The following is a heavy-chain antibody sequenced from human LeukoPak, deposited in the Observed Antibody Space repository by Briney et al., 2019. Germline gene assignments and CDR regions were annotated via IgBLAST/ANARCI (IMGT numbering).Heavy chain of an antibody. CDR3: ARLMVRGVIIQGFDY. J-gene: IGHJ4*02. V-gene: IGHV4-39*01. D-gene: IGHD3-10*01. Sequence: PSETLSLTCTVSGGSISSSSYYWGWIRQPPGKGLEWIGSIYYSGSTYYNPSLKSRVTISVDTSKNQFSLKLSSVTAADTAVYYCARLMVRGVIIQGFDYWGQGTLVTVSS. CDR1: GGSISSSSYY. CDR2: IYYSGST.